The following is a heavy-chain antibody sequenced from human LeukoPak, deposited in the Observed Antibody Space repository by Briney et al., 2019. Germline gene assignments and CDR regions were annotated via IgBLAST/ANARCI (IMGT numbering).Heavy chain of an antibody. CDR2: IWYDGSNK. CDR1: GFTFSSYG. J-gene: IGHJ5*02. D-gene: IGHD4-17*01. V-gene: IGHV3-33*01. Sequence: GGSLRLSCAAPGFTFSSYGMHWVRQAPGKGLEWVAVIWYDGSNKYYADSVKGRFTISRDNSKNTLYLQMNSLRAEDTAVYYCARAEGAYGDYRFDPWGQGTLVTVSS. CDR3: ARAEGAYGDYRFDP.